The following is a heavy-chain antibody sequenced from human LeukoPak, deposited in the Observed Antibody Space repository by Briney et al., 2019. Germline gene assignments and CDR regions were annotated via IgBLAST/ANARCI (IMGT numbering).Heavy chain of an antibody. V-gene: IGHV4-34*01. J-gene: IGHJ6*02. CDR3: ARDPSIAAYGFYYYYGMDV. CDR1: GGSFSGYY. D-gene: IGHD6-6*01. CDR2: INHSGST. Sequence: ASETLSLTCAVYGGSFSGYYWSWIRQPPGKGLEWIGEINHSGSTNYNPSLKSRVTISVDTSKNQFSLKLSSVTAADTAVYYCARDPSIAAYGFYYYYGMDVWGQGTTVTVSS.